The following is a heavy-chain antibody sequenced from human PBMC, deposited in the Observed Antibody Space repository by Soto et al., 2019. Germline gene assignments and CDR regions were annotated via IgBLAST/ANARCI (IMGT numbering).Heavy chain of an antibody. V-gene: IGHV3-23*01. Sequence: GGSLRLSCAASGFTFSSYAMTWVRQAPGKGLEWVSGISDTGGTTYYADSVKGRFTVSRDNSRDTLHLQMNNLRGDDTAVYYCVQRGGSGYYGTFDYWGQGALVTVSS. CDR3: VQRGGSGYYGTFDY. CDR1: GFTFSSYA. CDR2: ISDTGGTT. D-gene: IGHD3-22*01. J-gene: IGHJ4*02.